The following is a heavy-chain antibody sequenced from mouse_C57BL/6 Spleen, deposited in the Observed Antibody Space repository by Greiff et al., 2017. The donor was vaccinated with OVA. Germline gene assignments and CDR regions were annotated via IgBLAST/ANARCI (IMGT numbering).Heavy chain of an antibody. CDR1: GYSITSGYY. D-gene: IGHD4-1*01. V-gene: IGHV3-6*01. Sequence: EVQVVESGPGLVKPSQSLSLTCSVTGYSITSGYYWNWIRQFPGNKLEWMGYISYDGSNNYNPSLKNRISITRDTSKNQFFLKLNSVTTEDTATYYCARDKANWDVSYWGQGTTLTVSS. J-gene: IGHJ2*01. CDR3: ARDKANWDVSY. CDR2: ISYDGSN.